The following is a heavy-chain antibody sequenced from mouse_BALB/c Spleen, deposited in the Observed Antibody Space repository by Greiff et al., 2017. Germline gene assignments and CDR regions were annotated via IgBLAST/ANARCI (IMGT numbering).Heavy chain of an antibody. CDR2: INPSNGGT. J-gene: IGHJ3*01. Sequence: VQLQQSGAELVKPGASVKLSCKASGYTFTSYYMYWVKQRPGQGLEWIGGINPSNGGTNFNEKFKSKATLTVDKSSSTAYMQLSSLTSEDSAVYYCTRFGWDGSYWGQGTLVTVSA. CDR1: GYTFTSYY. CDR3: TRFGWDGSY. D-gene: IGHD4-1*01. V-gene: IGHV1S81*02.